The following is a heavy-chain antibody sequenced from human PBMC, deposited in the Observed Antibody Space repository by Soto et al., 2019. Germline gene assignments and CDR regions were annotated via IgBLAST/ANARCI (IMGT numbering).Heavy chain of an antibody. CDR1: GFTFSSYA. CDR3: AEGGYCSGGSCYGTTNWFDP. CDR2: ISGSGGST. J-gene: IGHJ5*02. V-gene: IGHV3-23*01. Sequence: EVQLLESGGGLVQPGGSLRLSCAASGFTFSSYAMSWVRQAPGKGLEWVSAISGSGGSTYYADSEKGRFTISRDNSKNTLYLQMNSLRAEDTDVYYCAEGGYCSGGSCYGTTNWFDPWGQGTLVTVSS. D-gene: IGHD2-15*01.